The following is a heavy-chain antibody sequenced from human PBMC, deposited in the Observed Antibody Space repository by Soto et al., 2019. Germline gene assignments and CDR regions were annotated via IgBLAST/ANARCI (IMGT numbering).Heavy chain of an antibody. CDR1: GFTFNNYW. Sequence: PGGSLRLSCLASGFTFNNYWMTWVRQAPGKGLEWVAQIKGDGADKYYADSVKGRFTISRDNSKNTLYLQMNSLRAEDTAVYYCAKEGLTMVRGVPSAFDIWGQGTMVTVSS. CDR3: AKEGLTMVRGVPSAFDI. D-gene: IGHD3-10*01. CDR2: IKGDGADK. V-gene: IGHV3-7*01. J-gene: IGHJ3*02.